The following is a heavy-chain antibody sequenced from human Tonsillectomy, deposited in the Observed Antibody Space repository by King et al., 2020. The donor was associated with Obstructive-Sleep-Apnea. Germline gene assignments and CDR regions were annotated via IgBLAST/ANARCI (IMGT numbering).Heavy chain of an antibody. D-gene: IGHD6-25*01. CDR2: IYYDGSNK. V-gene: IGHV3-33*03. J-gene: IGHJ4*02. CDR1: GFTFRDYG. Sequence: VQLVESGGGVVQPGRSLRLSCVASGFTFRDYGMHWVRQAPGKGLEWLAMIYYDGSNKDYADSVKGRYTISRDNSKNTLYLQMNSLSVEDTALYFCVGYYFDYWGQGTLVTVSS. CDR3: VGYYFDY.